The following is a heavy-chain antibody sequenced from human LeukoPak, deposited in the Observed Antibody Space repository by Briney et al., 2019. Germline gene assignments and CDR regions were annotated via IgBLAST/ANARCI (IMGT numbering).Heavy chain of an antibody. CDR1: GGSISSSSYY. J-gene: IGHJ4*02. CDR3: ARHLMGQQLLQFDY. D-gene: IGHD6-13*01. Sequence: SETLSLTCTVSGGSISSSSYYWGWIRQPPGKGLEWIGSIYYSGSTYYNPSLKSRVTISVDTSKNQFSLKLSSVTAADTAVYYCARHLMGQQLLQFDYWGQGTLVTVSS. V-gene: IGHV4-39*01. CDR2: IYYSGST.